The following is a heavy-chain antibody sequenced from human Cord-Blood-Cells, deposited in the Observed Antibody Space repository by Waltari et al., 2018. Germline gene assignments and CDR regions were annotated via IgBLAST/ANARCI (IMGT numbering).Heavy chain of an antibody. CDR2: IYSGGST. Sequence: EVQLVESGGGLIQPGGSLRLSCAASGFTVSSNYMSWVRQAPGTGLEWVSVIYSGGSTYYADSVKGRFTISRDNSKNTLYLQMNSLRAEDTAVYYCARSFRFLEWLGWFDPWGQGTLVTVSS. V-gene: IGHV3-53*01. CDR1: GFTVSSNY. CDR3: ARSFRFLEWLGWFDP. D-gene: IGHD3-3*01. J-gene: IGHJ5*02.